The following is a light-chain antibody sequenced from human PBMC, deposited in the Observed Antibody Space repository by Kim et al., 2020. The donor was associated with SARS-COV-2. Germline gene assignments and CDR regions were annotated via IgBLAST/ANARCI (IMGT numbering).Light chain of an antibody. CDR3: QQYGMTPPYT. CDR2: SVS. CDR1: QSVCSHC. J-gene: IGKJ2*01. V-gene: IGKV3-20*01. Sequence: SPGERATPSSRTSQSVCSHCLAWYQQKPGRAPRLIMDSVSNRATGIPDRFSGSGSETDFTLTISRLEPEDFAVYYCQQYGMTPPYTFGRGTKLEI.